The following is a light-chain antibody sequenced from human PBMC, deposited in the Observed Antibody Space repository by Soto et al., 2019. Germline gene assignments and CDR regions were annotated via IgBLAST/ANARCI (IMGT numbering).Light chain of an antibody. CDR2: DAS. CDR1: QSVSNF. CDR3: QQRSSWPPWT. Sequence: EIVLTQSPATLSLSPGERATLSCRASQSVSNFLAWYQQKPGQAPRLLIYDASNRATGIPARFSGSGSGTDFTLTISSLEPEDFAVYYCQQRSSWPPWTFGQGTKVEIK. V-gene: IGKV3-11*01. J-gene: IGKJ1*01.